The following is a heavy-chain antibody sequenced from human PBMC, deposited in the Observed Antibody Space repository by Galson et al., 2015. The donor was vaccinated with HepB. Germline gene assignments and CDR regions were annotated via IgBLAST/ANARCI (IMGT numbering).Heavy chain of an antibody. CDR3: ASVVLGFGEFGACDY. V-gene: IGHV1-3*01. Sequence: SVKVSCKASGYTFTSYAMNWVRQAPGQGLEWMGGINAGNGTTKYSQKFQGRVTITRDTSASTAYMELSSLRSEDTAVYYCASVVLGFGEFGACDYWGQGTLGTVS. J-gene: IGHJ4*02. D-gene: IGHD3-10*01. CDR2: INAGNGTT. CDR1: GYTFTSYA.